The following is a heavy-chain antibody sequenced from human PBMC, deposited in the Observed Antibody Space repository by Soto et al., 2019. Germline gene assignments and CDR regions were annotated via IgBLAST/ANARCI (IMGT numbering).Heavy chain of an antibody. CDR3: ARGRGNIVVVPAAPYGDY. V-gene: IGHV4-34*01. Sequence: QVQLQQWGAGLLKPSETLSLTCAVYGGSFSGYYWSWIRQPPGKGLEWIGEINHSGSTNYNPSLKSRVNIAVDTSKNQFSVKLSSVTAADTAVYYCARGRGNIVVVPAAPYGDYWGQGTLVTVSS. CDR2: INHSGST. J-gene: IGHJ4*02. D-gene: IGHD2-2*01. CDR1: GGSFSGYY.